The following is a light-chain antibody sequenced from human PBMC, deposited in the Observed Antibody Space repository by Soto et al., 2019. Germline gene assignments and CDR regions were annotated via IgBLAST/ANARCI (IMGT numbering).Light chain of an antibody. CDR2: AAS. CDR1: QSISNY. V-gene: IGKV1-39*01. Sequence: DIQMTQSPSSLSASVGDRVTITCRASQSISNYLNWYQQKPGKAPKLLIYAASSLQGDVPSRCSGSGSGTDFTLTISSLQPDDFATYYCQQSYSTPLTFGPGTKVDIK. CDR3: QQSYSTPLT. J-gene: IGKJ3*01.